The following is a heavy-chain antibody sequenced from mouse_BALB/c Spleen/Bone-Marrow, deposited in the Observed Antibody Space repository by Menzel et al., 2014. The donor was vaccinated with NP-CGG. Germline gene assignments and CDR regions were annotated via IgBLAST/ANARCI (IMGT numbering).Heavy chain of an antibody. CDR1: GFSLTSYG. V-gene: IGHV2-2*02. J-gene: IGHJ1*01. D-gene: IGHD2-3*01. CDR3: ARNDGYYWYFDV. Sequence: QVQLQQSGPGLVQPSQSLSITCTVSGFSLTSYGVHWVRQSPGKGLEWLGVIWSGGSTDYNAAFISRLSISKDNSKSQVFFKKNSLQANDTAIYYCARNDGYYWYFDVWGAGTTVTVSS. CDR2: IWSGGST.